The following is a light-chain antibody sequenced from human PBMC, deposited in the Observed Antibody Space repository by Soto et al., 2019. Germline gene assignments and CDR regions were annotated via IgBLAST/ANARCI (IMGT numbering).Light chain of an antibody. CDR2: GAS. Sequence: EIVMTQSPATLSVSPGERATLSCRASQSVSSNLAWYQQKPGQAPMLLIYGASTRATGIPARFSGSGSGTAFTLTISSLQSEDFAVYYCQQYNNWPPTTFGQGTRLEIK. V-gene: IGKV3-15*01. CDR3: QQYNNWPPTT. CDR1: QSVSSN. J-gene: IGKJ5*01.